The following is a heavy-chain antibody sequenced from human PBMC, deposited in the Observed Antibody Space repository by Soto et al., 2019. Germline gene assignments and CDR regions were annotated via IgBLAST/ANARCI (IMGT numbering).Heavy chain of an antibody. CDR2: IDPSDSYT. V-gene: IGHV5-10-1*01. CDR3: ARRMGDFNGMDV. J-gene: IGHJ6*02. Sequence: GESLKIYCKGSGYSFTNFWIGWVRQMPGKGLEWMGMIDPSDSYTKYSTSFQGHVTISADKSISTAYLQWSSLKASDTAMYYCARRMGDFNGMDVWGQGTTVTVSS. D-gene: IGHD2-21*01. CDR1: GYSFTNFW.